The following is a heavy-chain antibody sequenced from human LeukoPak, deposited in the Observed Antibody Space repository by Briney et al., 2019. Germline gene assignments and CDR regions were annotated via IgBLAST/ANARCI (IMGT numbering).Heavy chain of an antibody. CDR1: GCSFSSYS. V-gene: IGHV1-69*04. Sequence: SVNVSCKASGCSFSSYSISWVRQAPGQGLEWMGRIIPILGIANYAQKFQGRVTITGDKSTSTAYMELSSLRSEDTAVDYFARVYNRREVMGGGRCGYWGQGTMV. J-gene: IGHJ4*02. CDR2: IIPILGIA. CDR3: ARVYNRREVMGGGRCGY. D-gene: IGHD2-15*01.